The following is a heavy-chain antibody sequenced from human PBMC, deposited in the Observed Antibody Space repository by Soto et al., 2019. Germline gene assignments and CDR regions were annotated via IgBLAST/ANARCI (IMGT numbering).Heavy chain of an antibody. V-gene: IGHV3-7*04. J-gene: IGHJ4*02. D-gene: IGHD6-13*01. CDR2: IKEDGSEK. CDR1: GFTFRNYW. Sequence: SLRLSCATSGFTFRNYWMTWVRQAPGKGLEWVATIKEDGSEKYYADSLKGRFTISRDNAMNSLYLQVNSLRAEDTAVYYCVRARVDYWGQGILVTVSS. CDR3: VRARVDY.